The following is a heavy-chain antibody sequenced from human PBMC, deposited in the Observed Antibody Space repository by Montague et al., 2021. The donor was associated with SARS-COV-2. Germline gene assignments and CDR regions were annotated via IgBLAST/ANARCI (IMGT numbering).Heavy chain of an antibody. CDR3: ARVRGYDSLTGYLDF. CDR2: IWYDGSNK. CDR1: GFTFSSYG. J-gene: IGHJ4*02. V-gene: IGHV3-33*01. Sequence: SLRLSCAPSGFTFSSYGMHWVRQAPGKGLEWVAVIWYDGSNKYYADSVKGRLTISRDNSKNTLYLQMNSLRAEDTAVYYCARVRGYDSLTGYLDFWGQGTLVTVSS. D-gene: IGHD3-9*01.